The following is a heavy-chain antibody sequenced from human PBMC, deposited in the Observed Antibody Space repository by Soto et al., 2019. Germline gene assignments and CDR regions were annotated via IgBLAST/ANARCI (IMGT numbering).Heavy chain of an antibody. Sequence: PGGSLRLSCAAFGFTFEDYAMHWIRQTPGKGLEWVAGINWNSGSVGYADPVKGRFTISRDNANNSLYLQMDSLRTEDTALYYCAKGRGALGVVSNWFDPWGQGTLVTVSS. CDR3: AKGRGALGVVSNWFDP. J-gene: IGHJ5*02. V-gene: IGHV3-9*01. CDR1: GFTFEDYA. CDR2: INWNSGSV. D-gene: IGHD3-3*01.